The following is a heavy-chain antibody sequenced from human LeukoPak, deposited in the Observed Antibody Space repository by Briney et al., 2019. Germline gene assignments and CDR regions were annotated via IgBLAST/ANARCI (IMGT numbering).Heavy chain of an antibody. Sequence: SETLSLTCTVSGGSISSGSYYWSWIRQPAGKGLEWIGRIYTSGSTNYNPSLKSRVTISVDTSKNQLSLKLSSVTAADTAVYYCARAYSGILTGWGYYYYMDVWGKGTTVIVSS. V-gene: IGHV4-61*02. CDR1: GGSISSGSYY. D-gene: IGHD3-9*01. J-gene: IGHJ6*03. CDR3: ARAYSGILTGWGYYYYMDV. CDR2: IYTSGST.